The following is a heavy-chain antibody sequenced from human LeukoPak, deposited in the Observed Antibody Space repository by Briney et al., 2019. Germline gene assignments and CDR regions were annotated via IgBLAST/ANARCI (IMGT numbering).Heavy chain of an antibody. Sequence: PSDTLSLTCTVSGASVGSSSYYWGWIRQPPGKGLEWIGYIYYSGSTYYNPSLKSRVTISVDTSKNQFSLKLSSVTAADTAVYYCATLPLGYCSSTSCYNPWGQGALVTVSS. CDR1: GASVGSSSYY. D-gene: IGHD2-2*02. J-gene: IGHJ5*02. CDR2: IYYSGST. CDR3: ATLPLGYCSSTSCYNP. V-gene: IGHV4-30-4*02.